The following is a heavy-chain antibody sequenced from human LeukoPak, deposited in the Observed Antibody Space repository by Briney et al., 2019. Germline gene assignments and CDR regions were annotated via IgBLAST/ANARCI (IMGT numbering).Heavy chain of an antibody. CDR2: INSDGRST. J-gene: IGHJ4*02. CDR1: GFTFSRYW. D-gene: IGHD6-19*01. CDR3: AKEQWLINSFDN. V-gene: IGHV3-74*01. Sequence: GGSLRLSCVASGFTFSRYWMHWVRQAPGKGLVWVSRINSDGRSTNYADSVKGRFNISRDNSKNTLYLEVNSLRVEDTGVYYCAKEQWLINSFDNWGQGTLVTVSS.